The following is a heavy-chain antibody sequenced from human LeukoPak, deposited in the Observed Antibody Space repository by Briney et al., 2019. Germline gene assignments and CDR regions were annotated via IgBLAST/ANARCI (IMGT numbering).Heavy chain of an antibody. CDR2: ISGSGDNT. J-gene: IGHJ5*02. D-gene: IGHD1-14*01. V-gene: IGHV3-23*01. Sequence: GGSLRLSCTASGFTFAGHAMTWVRQAPGKGLECVSLISGSGDNTYYTDSVKGRFTISRDNSKNTLYLQMNSLRADDTAVYYCTKSGGTFPLNWFDPWGQGTLVTVSS. CDR1: GFTFAGHA. CDR3: TKSGGTFPLNWFDP.